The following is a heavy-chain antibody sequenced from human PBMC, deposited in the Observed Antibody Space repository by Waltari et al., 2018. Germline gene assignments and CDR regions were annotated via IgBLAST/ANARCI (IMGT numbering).Heavy chain of an antibody. J-gene: IGHJ5*02. CDR3: ARHRDGYDYCANP. Sequence: QLQLQESGPGLVKPSETLSLPCTVSGDSIRSSSYYWGWICPPPGTGVEWVWSIYYSWYTYASPSLNSRVTISVDTSKNEFALMLNSGTAADTAVYYCARHRDGYDYCANPWGQGTLVTVSS. CDR1: GDSIRSSSYY. D-gene: IGHD5-12*01. CDR2: IYYSWYT. V-gene: IGHV4-39*01.